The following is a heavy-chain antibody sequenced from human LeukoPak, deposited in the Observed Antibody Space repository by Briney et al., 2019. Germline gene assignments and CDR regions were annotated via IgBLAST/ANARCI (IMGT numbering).Heavy chain of an antibody. D-gene: IGHD4-17*01. J-gene: IGHJ6*03. V-gene: IGHV3-48*03. Sequence: GGSLRLSCAASGFTFSSYEMNWVRQAPGKGLEWVSYISSSGSTIYYADSVKGRFTISRDNAENSLYLQMNSLRAEDTAVYYCARDAPTTVTTFYYYYYMDVWGKGTTVTVSS. CDR1: GFTFSSYE. CDR3: ARDAPTTVTTFYYYYYMDV. CDR2: ISSSGSTI.